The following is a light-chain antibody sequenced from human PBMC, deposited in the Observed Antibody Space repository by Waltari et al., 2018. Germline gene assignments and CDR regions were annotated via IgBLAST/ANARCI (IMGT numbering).Light chain of an antibody. CDR3: SSYTSSSPVV. CDR1: SSDVGGYNY. V-gene: IGLV2-14*01. CDR2: EVS. Sequence: QSALTQSASVSGSPGQSITIPCTGTSSDVGGYNYVSWYQQHPGKAPKLMIYEVSNRPSGVSNRFSGSKSGNTASLTISGLQDEDEADYYCSSYTSSSPVVFGGGTKLTVL. J-gene: IGLJ2*01.